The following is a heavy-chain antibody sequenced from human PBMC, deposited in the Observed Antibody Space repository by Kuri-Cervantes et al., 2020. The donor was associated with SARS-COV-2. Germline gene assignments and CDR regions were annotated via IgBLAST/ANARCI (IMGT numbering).Heavy chain of an antibody. J-gene: IGHJ4*02. Sequence: ASVKVSCKASGCTFSSYGFSWVRQAPGQGLEWMGWINPNGGTNSAQRLQGRATVTRDKSFSTVYVELSMLRSDDTAVYYCARERRTDGYRDGFDLWGQGTLVTVSS. CDR3: ARERRTDGYRDGFDL. V-gene: IGHV1-2*02. CDR2: INPNGGT. D-gene: IGHD5-18*01. CDR1: GCTFSSYG.